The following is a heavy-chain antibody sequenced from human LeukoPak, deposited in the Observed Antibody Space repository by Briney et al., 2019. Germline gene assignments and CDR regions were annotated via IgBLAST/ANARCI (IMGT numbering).Heavy chain of an antibody. CDR1: GFTFSSYA. CDR2: ISDSGGST. J-gene: IGHJ4*02. D-gene: IGHD3-9*01. V-gene: IGHV3-23*01. CDR3: AKDQQVLRYFDWSMGDYFDY. Sequence: GGSLRLSCAASGFTFSSYAMSWVRQAPGKGLEWVSAISDSGGSTYYADSVKGRFTISRDNSKNTLYLRMNSLRAEDTAVYYCAKDQQVLRYFDWSMGDYFDYWGQGTLVTVSS.